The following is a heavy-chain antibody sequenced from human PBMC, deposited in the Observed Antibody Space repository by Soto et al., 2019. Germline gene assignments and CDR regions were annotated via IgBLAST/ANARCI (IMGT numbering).Heavy chain of an antibody. J-gene: IGHJ4*02. D-gene: IGHD1-26*01. CDR3: AKSGGASH. CDR1: GFTFSSYG. V-gene: IGHV3-30*18. Sequence: PVGSVRLSCAASGFTFSSYGMHWVRQAPGKGLEWVAVISYDGSNKYYADSVKGRFTISRDNSKNTLYLQMNSLRAEDTAVYYCAKSGGASHWGQGTLVTVSS. CDR2: ISYDGSNK.